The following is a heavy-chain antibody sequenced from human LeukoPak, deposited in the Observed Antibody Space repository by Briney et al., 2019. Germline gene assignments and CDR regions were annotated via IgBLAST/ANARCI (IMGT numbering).Heavy chain of an antibody. V-gene: IGHV4-34*01. Sequence: SETLSLTCAVYGGSFSGYYWSWIRQPPGKGLEWIGSIYDSGSTYYNPSLKSRLTISVDTSKNQFSLKLSSVTAADTAVYYCARGGESGYDTWGQGSLVTVSS. D-gene: IGHD5-12*01. J-gene: IGHJ5*02. CDR2: IYDSGST. CDR1: GGSFSGYY. CDR3: ARGGESGYDT.